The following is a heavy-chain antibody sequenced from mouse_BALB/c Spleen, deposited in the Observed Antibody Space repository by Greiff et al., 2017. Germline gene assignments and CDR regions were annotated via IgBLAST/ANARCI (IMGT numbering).Heavy chain of an antibody. J-gene: IGHJ2*01. V-gene: IGHV1-54*01. CDR2: INPGSGGT. CDR3: AIITTVVATNFDY. CDR1: GYAFNNYL. D-gene: IGHD1-1*01. Sequence: VQLQQSGAELVRPGTSVKVSCKASGYAFNNYLIEWVKQRPGQGLEWIGVINPGSGGTNYNEKFKGKATLTADKSSSTAYMQLISLTSDDSAVYFCAIITTVVATNFDYWGQGTTLTVSS.